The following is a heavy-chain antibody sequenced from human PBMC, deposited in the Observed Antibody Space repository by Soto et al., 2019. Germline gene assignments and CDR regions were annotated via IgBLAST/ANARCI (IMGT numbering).Heavy chain of an antibody. V-gene: IGHV4-30-4*01. CDR3: ARLVAAAGTLIYYYGMDV. CDR2: IYYSGST. CDR1: GGSISSGDYY. J-gene: IGHJ6*02. D-gene: IGHD6-13*01. Sequence: SETLSLTCTVSGGSISSGDYYWSWIRQPPGKGLEWIGYIYYSGSTYYNPSLKSRVTISVDTSKNQFSLKLSSVTAADTAVYYCARLVAAAGTLIYYYGMDVWGQGTTVTVSS.